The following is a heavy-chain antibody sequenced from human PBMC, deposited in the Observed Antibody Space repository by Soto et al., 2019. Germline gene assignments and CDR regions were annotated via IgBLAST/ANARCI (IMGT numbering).Heavy chain of an antibody. Sequence: QVQLHESGPGLVRPSETLSLTCTVSGGSITTYYWSWIRQPAGKGLEWIGRIYTSGSTNYNPSLKSRVTMSVDTSKNQFSLKLSSVTAADTAVYYCARDHSGSYYAWFDSWGQGTLVTVSS. CDR1: GGSITTYY. CDR3: ARDHSGSYYAWFDS. CDR2: IYTSGST. D-gene: IGHD1-26*01. J-gene: IGHJ5*01. V-gene: IGHV4-4*07.